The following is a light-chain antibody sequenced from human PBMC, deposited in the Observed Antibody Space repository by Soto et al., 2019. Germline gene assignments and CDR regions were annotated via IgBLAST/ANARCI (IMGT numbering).Light chain of an antibody. CDR3: LQDYTYPWT. Sequence: ALPMTHSPSSLSASVGDRVPITCRASQGIRNDLGWYQQKPGKAPKLLIYDASSLQSGVPSRFSGSGSGTDFTLTISSLQPEDFASYYCLQDYTYPWTFGQGTKVDIK. V-gene: IGKV1-6*01. CDR2: DAS. J-gene: IGKJ1*01. CDR1: QGIRND.